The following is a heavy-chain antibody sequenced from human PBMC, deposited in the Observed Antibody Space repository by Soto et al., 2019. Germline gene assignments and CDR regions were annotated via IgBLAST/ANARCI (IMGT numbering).Heavy chain of an antibody. Sequence: GASVKVSCKASGYTFTSYYMHWVRQAPGQGLEWMGIINPSGGSTSYAQKFQGRVTMTRDTSTSTVYMELSSLRSEDTAVHYCARDLAVALNYYYGMDVWGQGTTVTVSS. CDR1: GYTFTSYY. V-gene: IGHV1-46*01. CDR3: ARDLAVALNYYYGMDV. D-gene: IGHD6-19*01. J-gene: IGHJ6*02. CDR2: INPSGGST.